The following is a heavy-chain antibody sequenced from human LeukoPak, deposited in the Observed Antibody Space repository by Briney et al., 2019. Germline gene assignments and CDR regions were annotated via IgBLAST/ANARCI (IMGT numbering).Heavy chain of an antibody. J-gene: IGHJ5*02. CDR2: INPNSGGT. Sequence: ASVKVSCKASGYIFTDYFIHWVRQAPGQGLEWMGWINPNSGGTKYAQKFQGRVTMSRDTSISTAYMDLSKLRSDDTAVYYCAKVGFNAWGQGTLVTVSS. V-gene: IGHV1-2*02. CDR3: AKVGFNA. CDR1: GYIFTDYF.